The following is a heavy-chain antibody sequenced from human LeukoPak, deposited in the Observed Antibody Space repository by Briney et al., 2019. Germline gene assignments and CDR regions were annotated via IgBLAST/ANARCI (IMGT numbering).Heavy chain of an antibody. Sequence: TGGSLRLSCAASGFTFSSYAMHWVRQAPGKGLEWVSSISTSSIYIYYADSVKGRLTISRDNARNSLYLQMKSLRAEDTAVYYCARGRRDGYNLIDAFDIWGQGTMVTVSS. D-gene: IGHD5-24*01. J-gene: IGHJ3*02. CDR2: ISTSSIYI. CDR3: ARGRRDGYNLIDAFDI. V-gene: IGHV3-21*01. CDR1: GFTFSSYA.